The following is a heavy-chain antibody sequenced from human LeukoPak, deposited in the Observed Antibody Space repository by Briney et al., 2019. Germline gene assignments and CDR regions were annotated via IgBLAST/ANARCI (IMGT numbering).Heavy chain of an antibody. CDR3: ARGDRHYYYYMDV. CDR1: GAAINSGSYY. J-gene: IGHJ6*03. V-gene: IGHV4-34*01. Sequence: SETLSLTCAVSGAAINSGSYYWTWIRQPPGKGLEWIGEINHSGSTNYNPSLKSRVTISVDTSKNQFSLKLSSVTAADTAVYYCARGDRHYYYYMDVWGKGTTVTVSS. CDR2: INHSGST.